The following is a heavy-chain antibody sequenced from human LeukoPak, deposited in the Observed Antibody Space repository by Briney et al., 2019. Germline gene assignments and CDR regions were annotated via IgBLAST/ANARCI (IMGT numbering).Heavy chain of an antibody. J-gene: IGHJ4*02. D-gene: IGHD6-19*01. CDR1: GFTFSDYG. Sequence: GGSLRLSCAASGFTFSDYGMHWVRQAPGKGLEYVSTISSNGGSTYYANSVKGRFTVSRDNSKNTLYLQMGSLRAEDMAVYHCARDSSSRPFDYWGQGTLVTVSS. V-gene: IGHV3-64*01. CDR2: ISSNGGST. CDR3: ARDSSSRPFDY.